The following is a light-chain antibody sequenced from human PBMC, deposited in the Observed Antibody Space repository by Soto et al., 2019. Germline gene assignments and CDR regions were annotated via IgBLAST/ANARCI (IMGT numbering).Light chain of an antibody. V-gene: IGKV3-11*01. CDR3: QQRSNWPSPFT. CDR2: DAS. J-gene: IGKJ2*01. Sequence: EIVLTHSPATLSLSPGERATLSCRASQSVSSYLAWYQQKPGQAPRLLIYDASNRATGIPARFSGSGSGTDFTLTISSLEPEDFAVYYCQQRSNWPSPFTFGQGTKVDIK. CDR1: QSVSSY.